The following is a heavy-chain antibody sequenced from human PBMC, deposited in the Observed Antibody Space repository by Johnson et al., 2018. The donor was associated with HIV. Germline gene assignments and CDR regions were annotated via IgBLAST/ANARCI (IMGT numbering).Heavy chain of an antibody. CDR2: IYSGGST. CDR1: GFTFSSYA. D-gene: IGHD2-15*01. CDR3: AKDHPVVAERTGAFDI. V-gene: IGHV3-23*03. Sequence: VQLVESGGGLVQPGGSLRLSCAASGFTFSSYAMSWVRQAPGKGLEWVSVIYSGGSTYYADSVKGRFTISRDNSKNTLYLQMNSLRAEDTAVYYCAKDHPVVAERTGAFDIWGQGTMVTVSS. J-gene: IGHJ3*02.